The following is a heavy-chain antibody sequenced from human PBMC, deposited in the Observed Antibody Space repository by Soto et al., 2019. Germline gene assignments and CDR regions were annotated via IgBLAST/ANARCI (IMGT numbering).Heavy chain of an antibody. J-gene: IGHJ4*02. D-gene: IGHD1-26*01. CDR2: IHYSGST. CDR1: GYSISSGNY. Sequence: SETLSLTCAVSGYSISSGNYWGWIRQPPGKGLEWIGTIHYSGSTYHNPSLKSRVIMSVDTSRNQFSLKLSSVTAADTAVYYCARGNSGSYSPIDYWGQGTLVTVSS. CDR3: ARGNSGSYSPIDY. V-gene: IGHV4-38-2*01.